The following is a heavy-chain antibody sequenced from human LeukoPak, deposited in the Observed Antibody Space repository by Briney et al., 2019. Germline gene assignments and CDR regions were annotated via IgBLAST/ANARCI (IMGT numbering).Heavy chain of an antibody. Sequence: GGSLRFSCAASGFTFSDYYLSWIRQAPGKGLEWVSYISSSGSTIYYADSVKGRFTISRDNAKNSLFLQMNSLRAEDTAVYYCARSSQYGSGADYWGQGTLVTVSS. V-gene: IGHV3-11*01. D-gene: IGHD3-10*01. J-gene: IGHJ4*02. CDR2: ISSSGSTI. CDR1: GFTFSDYY. CDR3: ARSSQYGSGADY.